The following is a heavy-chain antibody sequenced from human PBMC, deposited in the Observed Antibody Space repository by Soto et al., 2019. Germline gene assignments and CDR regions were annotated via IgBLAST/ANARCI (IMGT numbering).Heavy chain of an antibody. J-gene: IGHJ6*02. Sequence: ASVKVSCKASGGTFSSYAISWVRQAPGQGLEWMGGIIPIFGTANYAQKFQGRVTITADESTSTAYMELSSLRSEDTAVYYCARTTVNFYCGMDVWGQGTTVTVSS. CDR1: GGTFSSYA. V-gene: IGHV1-69*13. CDR3: ARTTVNFYCGMDV. CDR2: IIPIFGTA. D-gene: IGHD4-17*01.